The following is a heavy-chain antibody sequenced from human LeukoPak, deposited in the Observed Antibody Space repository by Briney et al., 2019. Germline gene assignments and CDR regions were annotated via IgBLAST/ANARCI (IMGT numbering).Heavy chain of an antibody. CDR2: ISGSGGST. Sequence: GGSLRLSCAASRFTFSSYAMSWVRQAPGKGLEWVSGISGSGGSTYYADSVKGRFTISRDNSKNTLYLQMNSLRAEDTAIYYCARREMPTNSFDYWGQGTLVTVSS. J-gene: IGHJ4*02. D-gene: IGHD5-24*01. CDR3: ARREMPTNSFDY. V-gene: IGHV3-23*01. CDR1: RFTFSSYA.